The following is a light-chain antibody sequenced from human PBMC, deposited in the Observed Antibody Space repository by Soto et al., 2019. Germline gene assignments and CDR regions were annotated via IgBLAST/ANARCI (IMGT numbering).Light chain of an antibody. CDR1: QSFTSN. CDR2: GAS. CDR3: QQYHTWPIT. V-gene: IGKV3-15*01. J-gene: IGKJ4*01. Sequence: EIVLTQSPGTLSLSPGERATLSCGASQSFTSNYLAWYQQKPGQAPRLLISGASTGATGIPARFSGSGSGTEFTLTISSLQSEDCAIYYCQQYHTWPITFGGGTKVDIK.